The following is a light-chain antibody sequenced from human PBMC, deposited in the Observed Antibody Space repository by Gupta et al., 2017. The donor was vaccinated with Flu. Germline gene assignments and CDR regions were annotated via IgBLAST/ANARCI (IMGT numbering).Light chain of an antibody. J-gene: IGLJ3*02. Sequence: RYVGVYDYVSWYQQHTGNAPELKIFQVSRRPSRISDRFSVSNSGKTASLTISGLLPEYEDYYDYSSDTNTNSVVVFCGGTKLTVL. CDR1: RYVGVYDY. CDR2: QVS. CDR3: SSDTNTNSVVV. V-gene: IGLV2-14*01.